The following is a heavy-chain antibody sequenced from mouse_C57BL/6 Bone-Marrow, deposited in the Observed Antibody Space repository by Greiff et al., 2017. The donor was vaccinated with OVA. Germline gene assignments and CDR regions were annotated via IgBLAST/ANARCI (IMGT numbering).Heavy chain of an antibody. J-gene: IGHJ2*01. D-gene: IGHD2-3*01. V-gene: IGHV1-82*01. CDR3: ARHEDGYYASYFDY. Sequence: QVQLQQSGPELVKPGASVKISCKASGYAFSSSWMNWVKQRPGKGLEWIGRIYPGDGDTNYNGKFKGKATLTADKSSSTAYMPLSSLTSEDSAVYFCARHEDGYYASYFDYWGQGNTLTVTS. CDR2: IYPGDGDT. CDR1: GYAFSSSW.